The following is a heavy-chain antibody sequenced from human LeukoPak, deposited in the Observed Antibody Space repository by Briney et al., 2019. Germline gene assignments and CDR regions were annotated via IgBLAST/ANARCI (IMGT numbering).Heavy chain of an antibody. Sequence: SETLSLTCTVSGGSISSSSYYWGWIRQPPGKGLEWIGNIYYNGNTYYNPSLKSRVTISVDTSKNQFSLKLSSVIAADTAVYYCARARKKDTALDYWGQGTLVTVSS. CDR3: ARARKKDTALDY. J-gene: IGHJ4*02. V-gene: IGHV4-39*01. CDR1: GGSISSSSYY. CDR2: IYYNGNT. D-gene: IGHD5-18*01.